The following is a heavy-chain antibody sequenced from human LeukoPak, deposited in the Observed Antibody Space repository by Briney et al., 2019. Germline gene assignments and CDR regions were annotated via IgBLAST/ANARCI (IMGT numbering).Heavy chain of an antibody. V-gene: IGHV3-30*03. J-gene: IGHJ4*02. CDR2: ISYDGSNK. CDR3: ARHLAVAGTGFDY. CDR1: GFTFSNYG. Sequence: PGRSLRLSCAASGFTFSNYGMHWVRQAPGKGLEWVAMISYDGSNKYYVDSVKGRFTISRDNSKNTLNLQMNSLRAEDTAVYYCARHLAVAGTGFDYWGQGILVTVSS. D-gene: IGHD6-13*01.